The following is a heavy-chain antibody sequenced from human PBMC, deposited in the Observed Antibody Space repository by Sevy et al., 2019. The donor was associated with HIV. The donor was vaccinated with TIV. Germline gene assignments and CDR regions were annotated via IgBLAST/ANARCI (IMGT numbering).Heavy chain of an antibody. CDR2: INHSGST. J-gene: IGHJ4*02. CDR1: GGSFSGYY. V-gene: IGHV4-34*01. Sequence: SETLSLTCAVYGGSFSGYYWSWIRQPPGKGLEWIGEINHSGSTNYNPSLKSRVTISVDTSNNQFSLKLSSVTAADTAVYYCARGGLAVAGTGLHYWGQGTLVTVSS. CDR3: ARGGLAVAGTGLHY. D-gene: IGHD6-19*01.